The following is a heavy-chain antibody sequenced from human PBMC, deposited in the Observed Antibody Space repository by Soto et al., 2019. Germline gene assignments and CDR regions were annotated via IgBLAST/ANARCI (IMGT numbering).Heavy chain of an antibody. Sequence: QVQLVQSGAEVKKPGASVKVSCKASGYTFTSYDINWVRQATGQGLEWMGWMNPNSGNTGYAQKFQXXVXRXXNTAIKTADMELSSLSSEDTAVYYCAIVGARPPDYWGQGTLVIVSS. D-gene: IGHD1-26*01. CDR3: AIVGARPPDY. CDR1: GYTFTSYD. V-gene: IGHV1-8*02. CDR2: MNPNSGNT. J-gene: IGHJ4*02.